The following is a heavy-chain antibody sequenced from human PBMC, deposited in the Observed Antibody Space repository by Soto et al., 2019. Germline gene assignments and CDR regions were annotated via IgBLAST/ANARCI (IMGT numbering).Heavy chain of an antibody. V-gene: IGHV3-30-3*02. D-gene: IGHD2-2*02. Sequence: PGGSLRLACAASGFTFSSYAMDWVRQAPGKGLEWVAVISYDGSNKYYADSVKGRFTISRDNSKNTLYLQMNSLRAEDTAVYYCARSCSSTSCYNDYYYGMDVWGQGTTVTVS. J-gene: IGHJ6*02. CDR2: ISYDGSNK. CDR1: GFTFSSYA. CDR3: ARSCSSTSCYNDYYYGMDV.